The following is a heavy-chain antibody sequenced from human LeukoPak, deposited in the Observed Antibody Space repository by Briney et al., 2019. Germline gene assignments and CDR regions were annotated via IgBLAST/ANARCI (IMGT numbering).Heavy chain of an antibody. Sequence: PGGSLRLSCVASGFTFSSHAMSWVRQAPGMGLEWVSTISSSGGSTYYAGSVKGRFTISRDNSKNTLYLQMNSLRAKDTAVHYCARSSSGGRSIYDYWGQGTLVTASS. CDR2: ISSSGGST. CDR3: ARSSSGGRSIYDY. D-gene: IGHD2-15*01. CDR1: GFTFSSHA. J-gene: IGHJ4*02. V-gene: IGHV3-23*01.